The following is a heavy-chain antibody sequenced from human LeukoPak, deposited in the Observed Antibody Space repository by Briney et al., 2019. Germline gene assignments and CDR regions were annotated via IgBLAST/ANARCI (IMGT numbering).Heavy chain of an antibody. CDR3: ALLEVRGSGIFPPDS. CDR2: LYYHGNT. Sequence: KPSETLSLTCTVSGESINSNNYYWGWIRQPPGKGLEWIGSLYYHGNTYYNPSLNSRVTISVDTSKTQLSLKLSSVTATDTALDYCALLEVRGSGIFPPDSWGQGTLVTVSS. J-gene: IGHJ4*02. V-gene: IGHV4-39*01. D-gene: IGHD3-10*01. CDR1: GESINSNNYY.